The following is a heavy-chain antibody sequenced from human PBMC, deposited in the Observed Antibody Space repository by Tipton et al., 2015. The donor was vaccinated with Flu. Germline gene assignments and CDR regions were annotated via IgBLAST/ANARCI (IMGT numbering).Heavy chain of an antibody. Sequence: TLSLTCTVSGGSISSCYWSWIRQPAGKGLEWIGRIYTSESTNYNPSLKSRVTMSVDTSKNQFSPKLSSVTAADTAVYYCARERGSGPQNSHAIYYYYYGMDVWGQGTTVTVSS. D-gene: IGHD4-23*01. CDR1: GGSISSCY. J-gene: IGHJ6*02. V-gene: IGHV4-4*07. CDR3: ARERGSGPQNSHAIYYYYYGMDV. CDR2: IYTSEST.